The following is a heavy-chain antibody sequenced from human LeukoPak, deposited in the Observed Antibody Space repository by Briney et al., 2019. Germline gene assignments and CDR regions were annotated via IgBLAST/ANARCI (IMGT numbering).Heavy chain of an antibody. V-gene: IGHV4-4*07. CDR1: GGSISSYS. J-gene: IGHJ3*02. Sequence: SETLSLTCTASGGSISSYSWSWLRQPAGKGLEYIGRICTSGSTNDNPSLKSRVTMSVDPSKNQLSLKLSSVTAADTAVYYCAGKRAVAAAFDIWGQGTMVTVSS. CDR2: ICTSGST. D-gene: IGHD6-19*01. CDR3: AGKRAVAAAFDI.